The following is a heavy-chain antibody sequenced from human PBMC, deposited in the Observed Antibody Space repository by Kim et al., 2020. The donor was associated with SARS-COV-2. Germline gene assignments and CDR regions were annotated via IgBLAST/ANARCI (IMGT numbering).Heavy chain of an antibody. CDR3: ARDVDYGDPFDY. V-gene: IGHV3-30*04. J-gene: IGHJ4*02. D-gene: IGHD4-17*01. CDR2: ISYDGSNK. Sequence: GGSLRLSCAASGFTFSSYAMHWVRQAPGKGLEWVAVISYDGSNKYYADSVKGRFTISRDNSKNTLYLQMNSLRAEDTAVYYCARDVDYGDPFDYWGQGTL. CDR1: GFTFSSYA.